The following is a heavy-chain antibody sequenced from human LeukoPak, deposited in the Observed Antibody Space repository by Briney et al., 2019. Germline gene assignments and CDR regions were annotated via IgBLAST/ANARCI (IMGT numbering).Heavy chain of an antibody. J-gene: IGHJ4*02. CDR3: ARAPPVDTAMGQFYD. V-gene: IGHV4-59*01. CDR2: IYYTGST. Sequence: PSETLSLTYTVSGGSIDSYYWSWIRQPPGKGLEWIGYIYYTGSTEYHPSLKSRVTISVDTSKNQFSLKLSSVTAADTAVYYCARAPPVDTAMGQFYDCGQGTLVTVSS. D-gene: IGHD5-18*01. CDR1: GGSIDSYY.